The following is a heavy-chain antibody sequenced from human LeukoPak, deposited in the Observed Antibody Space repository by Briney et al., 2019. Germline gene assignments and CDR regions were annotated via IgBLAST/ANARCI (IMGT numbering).Heavy chain of an antibody. D-gene: IGHD6-6*01. CDR3: ARGDWSSSIDY. J-gene: IGHJ4*02. Sequence: PSETLSLTCTVSGGSINSGDFYWIWIRQPPGKGLEWIGYIYYSGSTYYNPSLKSLITISVDTSKNQFSLKLSSVTAADTAVYYCARGDWSSSIDYWGQGTLVTVSS. CDR2: IYYSGST. CDR1: GGSINSGDFY. V-gene: IGHV4-30-4*01.